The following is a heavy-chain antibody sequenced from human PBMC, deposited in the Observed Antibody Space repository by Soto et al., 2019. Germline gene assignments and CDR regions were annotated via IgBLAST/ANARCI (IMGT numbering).Heavy chain of an antibody. Sequence: GGSLRLSCAASGFTFSSYAMHWVRQAPGKGLEWVAVISYDGSNKYYADSVKGRFTISRDNSKNTLYLQMNSLRAEDTAVYYCARDPLATDKLELPHYWGQGTLVTVSS. CDR2: ISYDGSNK. CDR1: GFTFSSYA. J-gene: IGHJ4*02. D-gene: IGHD1-7*01. CDR3: ARDPLATDKLELPHY. V-gene: IGHV3-30-3*01.